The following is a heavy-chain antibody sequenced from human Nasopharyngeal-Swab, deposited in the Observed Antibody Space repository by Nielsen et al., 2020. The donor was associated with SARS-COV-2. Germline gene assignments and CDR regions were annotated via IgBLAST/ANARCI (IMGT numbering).Heavy chain of an antibody. V-gene: IGHV4-38-2*02. J-gene: IGHJ4*02. CDR1: GYSISSGYY. D-gene: IGHD6-19*01. Sequence: SETLSLTCTVSGYSISSGYYWGWIRQPPGKGLEWIGSIYHSGSTYYNPSLKSRVTISVDTSKNQFSLKLSSVTAADTAVYYCARGGYSSGLVVYWGQGTLVTVSS. CDR2: IYHSGST. CDR3: ARGGYSSGLVVY.